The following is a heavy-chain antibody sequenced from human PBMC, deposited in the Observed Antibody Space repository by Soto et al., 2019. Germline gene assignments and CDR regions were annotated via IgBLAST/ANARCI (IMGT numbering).Heavy chain of an antibody. CDR2: ISSSSSTI. D-gene: IGHD6-6*01. CDR3: ATPEYSSSGYGMDV. Sequence: EVQLVESGGGLVQPGGSLRLSCAASGFTFSSYSMNWVRQAPGKGLEWVSYISSSSSTIYYADSVKGRFTISRDNAKNSLYLQQNSLRDEDTAVYYCATPEYSSSGYGMDVWGQGTPVTVSS. J-gene: IGHJ6*02. CDR1: GFTFSSYS. V-gene: IGHV3-48*02.